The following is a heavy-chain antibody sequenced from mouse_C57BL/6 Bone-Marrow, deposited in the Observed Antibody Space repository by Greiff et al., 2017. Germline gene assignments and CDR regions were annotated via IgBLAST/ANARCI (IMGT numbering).Heavy chain of an antibody. CDR1: GYSITSGYY. J-gene: IGHJ2*01. CDR2: ISYDGSN. V-gene: IGHV3-6*01. Sequence: VQLQQSGPGLVKPSQSLSLTCSVTGYSITSGYYWNWIRQFPGNKLEWMGYISYDGSNNYNPSLKNRISITRDTSKNQFFLKLNSVTTEDTATYYCATVVATGYFDYWGQGTTLTVSS. D-gene: IGHD1-1*01. CDR3: ATVVATGYFDY.